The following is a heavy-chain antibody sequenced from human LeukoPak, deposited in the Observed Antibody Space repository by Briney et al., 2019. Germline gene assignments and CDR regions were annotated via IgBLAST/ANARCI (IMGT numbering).Heavy chain of an antibody. D-gene: IGHD3-9*01. CDR2: ISYDGSNK. V-gene: IGHV3-30*14. CDR1: GFTFSSYA. CDR3: ARQNTYYDILTGSKSAYYFDY. Sequence: GGSLRLSCAASGFTFSSYAMHWVRQAPGKGLEWVAVISYDGSNKYYADSVKGRFTISRDNSKNTLYLQMTSLRAEDTAVYYCARQNTYYDILTGSKSAYYFDYWGQGTLVTVSS. J-gene: IGHJ4*02.